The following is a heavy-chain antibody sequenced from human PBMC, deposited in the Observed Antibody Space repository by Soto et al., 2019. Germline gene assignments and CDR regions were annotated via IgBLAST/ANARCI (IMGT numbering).Heavy chain of an antibody. J-gene: IGHJ6*03. CDR1: GDSVSSNSSA. V-gene: IGHV6-1*01. Sequence: QVQLQESGPGLVKPSQTLSLTCAISGDSVSSNSSAWNWIRLSPSRGLEWLARTYYRSRWYNDYAVSVRSRITVNPDTSKNQVSLQLTTVTPEDTALDYCAGTTSHQWDYMDVWGKGTTVTVSS. CDR3: AGTTSHQWDYMDV. D-gene: IGHD1-7*01. CDR2: TYYRSRWYN.